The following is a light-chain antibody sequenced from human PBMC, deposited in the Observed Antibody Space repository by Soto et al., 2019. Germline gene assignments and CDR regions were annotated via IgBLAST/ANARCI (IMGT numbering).Light chain of an antibody. CDR1: QSVSSI. V-gene: IGKV3-15*01. CDR2: GAS. CDR3: QQYNNWPPWT. Sequence: EIVMTQSPATLSVSPGERATLSCRASQSVSSILAWYQQKPGQAPRLLIYGASTRATGIPARFSGSGSGTEFTLTISSRQSEDFAVYYCQQYNNWPPWTFGQGTKVEIK. J-gene: IGKJ1*01.